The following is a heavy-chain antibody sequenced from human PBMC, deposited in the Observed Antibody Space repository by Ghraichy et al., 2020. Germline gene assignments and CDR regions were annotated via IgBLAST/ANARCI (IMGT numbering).Heavy chain of an antibody. Sequence: SVKVSCKASGGTFSSYAISWVRQAPGQGLEWMGGIIPIFGTANYAQKFQGRVTITADESTSTAYMELSSLRSEDTAVYYCASPHCSSTSCPIYYYYGMDVWGQGTTVTVSS. CDR3: ASPHCSSTSCPIYYYYGMDV. V-gene: IGHV1-69*13. J-gene: IGHJ6*02. D-gene: IGHD2-2*01. CDR2: IIPIFGTA. CDR1: GGTFSSYA.